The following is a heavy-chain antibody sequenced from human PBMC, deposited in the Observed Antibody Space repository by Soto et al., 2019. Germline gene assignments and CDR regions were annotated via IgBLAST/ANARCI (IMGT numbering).Heavy chain of an antibody. J-gene: IGHJ3*02. CDR3: AKDLHSSELGDDAFDI. CDR1: GFTFSSYG. D-gene: IGHD6-25*01. V-gene: IGHV3-30*18. CDR2: ISYDGSNK. Sequence: QVQLVESGGGVVQPGRSLRLSCAASGFTFSSYGMHWVRQAPGKGLEWVAVISYDGSNKYYADSVKGRFTIARDNSKNALYLQMNSLRAEDTAVYYCAKDLHSSELGDDAFDIWGQGTMVTVSS.